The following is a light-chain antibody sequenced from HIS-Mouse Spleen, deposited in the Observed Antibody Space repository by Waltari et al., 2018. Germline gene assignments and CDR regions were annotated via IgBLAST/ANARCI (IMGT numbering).Light chain of an antibody. V-gene: IGLV2-14*03. CDR3: SSYTSSSTYVV. CDR2: DVS. Sequence: QSALTQPASVSGSPGQSITISCTGTSSDVGGYNYVPWYQQHPCKAPKLLIYDVSNRPSGVSNRFSGSKSGNTASLTISGLQAEDEADYYCSSYTSSSTYVVFGGGTKLTVL. J-gene: IGLJ2*01. CDR1: SSDVGGYNY.